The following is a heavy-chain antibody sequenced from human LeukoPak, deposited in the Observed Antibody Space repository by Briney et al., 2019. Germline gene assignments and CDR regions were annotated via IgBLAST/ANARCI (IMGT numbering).Heavy chain of an antibody. D-gene: IGHD3-16*02. CDR3: AKDSILRLGELSPNYFDY. J-gene: IGHJ4*02. CDR1: GFSFSTDA. V-gene: IGHV3-30*04. Sequence: AGGSLRLSCAASGFSFSTDAMHWVRQAPGKGLEWVAVISYDGSNRYYTDSVKGRFTISRDNSKNTLYLQMNSLRAEDTAVYYCAKDSILRLGELSPNYFDYWGQGTLVTVSS. CDR2: ISYDGSNR.